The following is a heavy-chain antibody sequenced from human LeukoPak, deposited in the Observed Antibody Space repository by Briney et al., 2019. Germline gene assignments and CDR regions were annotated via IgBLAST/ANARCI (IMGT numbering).Heavy chain of an antibody. J-gene: IGHJ4*02. CDR1: GFTFSTYW. CDR3: ARDKVVGATNFDY. D-gene: IGHD1-26*01. Sequence: GGSLRLSCAASGFTFSTYWMSWVRQVPGKGLEWVANIKQDGSEKYYVDSVKGRFTISRDNAKNSLYLQMNSLRTEDTAVYYCARDKVVGATNFDYWGQGTLVTVPS. V-gene: IGHV3-7*01. CDR2: IKQDGSEK.